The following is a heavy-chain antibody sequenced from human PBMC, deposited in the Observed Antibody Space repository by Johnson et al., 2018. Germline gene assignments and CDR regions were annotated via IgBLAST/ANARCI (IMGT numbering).Heavy chain of an antibody. CDR1: GFTFDDYA. CDR3: AKGHFSMVRGVIIRPEYFQH. D-gene: IGHD3-10*01. V-gene: IGHV3-9*01. J-gene: IGHJ1*01. CDR2: ISWNSGSI. Sequence: VQSGRSLRLSCAASGFTFDDYAMHWVRQAPGKGLEWVSGISWNSGSIGYADSVKGRFTISRDNAKNSLYLQMNSLRAEDTALYYCAKGHFSMVRGVIIRPEYFQHWGQGTLVTVSS.